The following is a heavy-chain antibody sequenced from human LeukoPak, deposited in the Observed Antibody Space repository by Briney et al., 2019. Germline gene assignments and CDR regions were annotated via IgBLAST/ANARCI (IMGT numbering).Heavy chain of an antibody. CDR3: ARRNLWFGELFSDY. CDR1: GGSISSSSYY. CDR2: IYYSGST. D-gene: IGHD3-10*01. V-gene: IGHV4-39*01. J-gene: IGHJ4*02. Sequence: SETLSLTCTVSGGSISSSSYYWGWIREPPGKWLEWIGSIYYSGSTYYNPSLKSRVTISVDTSKNQFSLKLSSVTAADTAVYYCARRNLWFGELFSDYWGQGTLVTVSS.